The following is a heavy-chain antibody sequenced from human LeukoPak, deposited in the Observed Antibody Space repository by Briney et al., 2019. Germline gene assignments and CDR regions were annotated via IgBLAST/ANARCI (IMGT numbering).Heavy chain of an antibody. CDR3: AREGYDYGSGSYYPYWDYYYAMDV. J-gene: IGHJ6*02. D-gene: IGHD3-10*01. Sequence: ASVKVSCKASGYTFTSYDINWVRQAPGQGLEWMGRMNPNSGNTGYAQKFQGRVTMTRNTSISTAYMELSSLRSEDTAVYYCAREGYDYGSGSYYPYWDYYYAMDVWGQGTTVTVSS. CDR1: GYTFTSYD. V-gene: IGHV1-8*01. CDR2: MNPNSGNT.